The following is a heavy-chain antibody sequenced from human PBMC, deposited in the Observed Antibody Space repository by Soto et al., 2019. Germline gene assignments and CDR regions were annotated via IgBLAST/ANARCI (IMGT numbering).Heavy chain of an antibody. V-gene: IGHV4-61*01. J-gene: IGHJ4*02. Sequence: SSETQSLICTVSGGSVSSGSYYWSWIRQPPGKGLEWIGYIYYSGSTNYNPSLKSRVTISVDTSKNQFSLKLSSVTAADTAVYFCARVVITFGVVIVIGPFGYCVQGTLV. CDR3: ARVVITFGVVIVIGPFGY. D-gene: IGHD3-16*02. CDR2: IYYSGST. CDR1: GGSVSSGSYY.